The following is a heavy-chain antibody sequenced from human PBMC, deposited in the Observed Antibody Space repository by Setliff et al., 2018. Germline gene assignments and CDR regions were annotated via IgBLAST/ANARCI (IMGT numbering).Heavy chain of an antibody. J-gene: IGHJ4*02. CDR1: GYTFTRCG. D-gene: IGHD6-6*01. Sequence: ASVKVSCKASGYTFTRCGISWVRQAPGKGFEWMGWIGPYNGNTYYAQKFRGRVAITTDTSTSTAYMELSSLRSDDTAVYYCARAGSAPARRKGVFEYWGQGTLVTVSS. CDR2: IGPYNGNT. V-gene: IGHV1-18*01. CDR3: ARAGSAPARRKGVFEY.